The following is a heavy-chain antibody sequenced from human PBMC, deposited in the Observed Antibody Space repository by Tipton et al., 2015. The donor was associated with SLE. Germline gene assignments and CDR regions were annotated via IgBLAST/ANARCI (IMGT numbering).Heavy chain of an antibody. D-gene: IGHD6-19*01. CDR1: GGSISSYY. J-gene: IGHJ4*02. CDR2: IYHSGST. CDR3: AAVSSALWDFGY. V-gene: IGHV4-59*04. Sequence: LSLTCTVSGGSISSYYWSWIRQPPGKGLEWIGSIYHSGSTYYNPSLKSRVTISVDTSKNQFSLKLSSVTAADTAVYYCAAVSSALWDFGYWGQGTLVTVSS.